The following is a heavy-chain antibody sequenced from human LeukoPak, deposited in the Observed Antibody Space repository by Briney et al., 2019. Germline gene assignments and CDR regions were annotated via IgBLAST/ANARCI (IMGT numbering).Heavy chain of an antibody. CDR3: ASGASGDFIFDY. CDR2: IRGSGGST. V-gene: IGHV3-23*01. CDR1: GLTFGPYA. D-gene: IGHD2-21*01. J-gene: IGHJ4*02. Sequence: GGSLRLSCAASGLTFGPYAMSWVRQVPGKGLERVSAIRGSGGSTYYADSVKGRFTISRDNSKNTLYLQMNSLRAVDTAVYYCASGASGDFIFDYWGQGTLVTVSS.